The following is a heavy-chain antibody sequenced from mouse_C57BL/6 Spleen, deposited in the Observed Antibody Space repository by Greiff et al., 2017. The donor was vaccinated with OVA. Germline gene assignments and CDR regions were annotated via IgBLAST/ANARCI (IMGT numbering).Heavy chain of an antibody. V-gene: IGHV1-26*01. CDR1: GYTFTDYY. D-gene: IGHD1-1*01. CDR3: ARSDDYGSSPHFDY. J-gene: IGHJ2*01. CDR2: INPNNGGT. Sequence: VQLQQSGPELVKPGASVKISCKASGYTFTDYYMNWVKQSHGKSLEWIGDINPNNGGTSYNQKFKGKATLTVDKSSSTAYMELRSLTSEDSAVYYCARSDDYGSSPHFDYWGQGTTLTVSS.